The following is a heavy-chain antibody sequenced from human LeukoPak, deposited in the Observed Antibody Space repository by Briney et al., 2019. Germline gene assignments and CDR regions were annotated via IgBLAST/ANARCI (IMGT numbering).Heavy chain of an antibody. J-gene: IGHJ4*02. D-gene: IGHD6-13*01. CDR1: GGSFSGYY. V-gene: IGHV4-34*01. CDR2: ISHSGST. Sequence: SETLSLTCAVYGGSFSGYYWSWIRQPPGKGLEWIGEISHSGSTNYNPSLKSRVTISVDRSKNQFSLTLTSVTAADTAVYYCARGSDSGRTAAGNAGYWGQGTLVTVSP. CDR3: ARGSDSGRTAAGNAGY.